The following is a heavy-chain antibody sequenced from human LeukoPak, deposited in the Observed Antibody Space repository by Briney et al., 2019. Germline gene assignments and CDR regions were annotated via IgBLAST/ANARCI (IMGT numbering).Heavy chain of an antibody. CDR3: ARQIGVSIDY. Sequence: PGGSLRLSCAASRFTFGSFDMHWVRQAPGKGLEGVTFIRLDGSNKYYADSVKGRFTISRDNSKNTLYLQMSSLRPEDTAVYYCARQIGVSIDYWGQGTLVTVSS. CDR2: IRLDGSNK. V-gene: IGHV3-30*02. D-gene: IGHD5/OR15-5a*01. CDR1: RFTFGSFD. J-gene: IGHJ4*02.